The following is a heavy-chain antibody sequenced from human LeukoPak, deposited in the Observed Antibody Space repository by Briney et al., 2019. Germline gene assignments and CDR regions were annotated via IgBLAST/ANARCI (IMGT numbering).Heavy chain of an antibody. CDR3: ARTRYITWFGP. CDR2: ISGSADTT. J-gene: IGHJ5*02. D-gene: IGHD3-10*01. V-gene: IGHV3-23*01. Sequence: GGSLRLSCAASGFTFSSEAMSWVRQAPGKGLEWVSVISGSADTTYYADSVKGRFTISRDNSKNTLYLQMSSLRAEDTAVYYCARTRYITWFGPWGQGTLVTVSS. CDR1: GFTFSSEA.